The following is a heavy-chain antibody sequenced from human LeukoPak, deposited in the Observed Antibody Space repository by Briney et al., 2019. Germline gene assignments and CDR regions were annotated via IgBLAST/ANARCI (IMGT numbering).Heavy chain of an antibody. J-gene: IGHJ5*02. CDR1: GYSFTSYW. V-gene: IGHV5-51*01. CDR2: IDPGDSDT. CDR3: ARRGYYDTSGDNNWFDP. Sequence: GESLKISCKGSGYSFTSYWIGWVRQMPGKGLEWMGIIDPGDSDTKYSPSFQGQVTISADKSISTAYLQWRSLKTSDTATYYCARRGYYDTSGDNNWFDPWGQGTLVIVSS. D-gene: IGHD3-22*01.